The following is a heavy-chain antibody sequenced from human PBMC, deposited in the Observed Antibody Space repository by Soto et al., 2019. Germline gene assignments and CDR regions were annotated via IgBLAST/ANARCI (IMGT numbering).Heavy chain of an antibody. D-gene: IGHD5-18*01. J-gene: IGHJ4*02. CDR1: GFTFSSYG. CDR2: IWYDGSNK. Sequence: GGSLRLSCAASGFTFSSYGMHWVRQAPGKGLEWVAVIWYDGSNKYYADSVKGRFTISRDNSKNTLYLQMNSLRAEDTAVYYCARSGAAMVPMYYFDYWGQGTLVTVSS. CDR3: ARSGAAMVPMYYFDY. V-gene: IGHV3-33*01.